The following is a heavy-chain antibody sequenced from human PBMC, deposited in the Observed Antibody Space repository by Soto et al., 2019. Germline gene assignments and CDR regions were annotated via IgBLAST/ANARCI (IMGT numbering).Heavy chain of an antibody. CDR2: ISGSGGST. Sequence: EVQLLESGGGLVQPGGSLRLSCAASGFTFSSYAMSWVRQAPGKGLEWVSAISGSGGSTYYADSVKGRFTISRDNSKNTLYLQMNSLRAEDTAVYYCVKSASYDFWSGYHLNYYYYYMDVWGKGTTVTVSS. V-gene: IGHV3-23*01. D-gene: IGHD3-3*01. J-gene: IGHJ6*03. CDR3: VKSASYDFWSGYHLNYYYYYMDV. CDR1: GFTFSSYA.